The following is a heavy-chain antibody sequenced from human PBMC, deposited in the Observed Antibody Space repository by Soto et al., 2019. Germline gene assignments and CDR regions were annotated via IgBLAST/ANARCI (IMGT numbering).Heavy chain of an antibody. Sequence: SGPTLVNPTQTLTLTCTFSGFSLSTSGVGVGWIRQPPGKALEWLALIYWDDDRRYSPSLKSRLTITKDTSKNQVVLTMTNMDPVDTATYYCAHTGLWSGYYTPWYLPKPGYNWFDPWGQGTLVTVSS. CDR2: IYWDDDR. V-gene: IGHV2-5*02. D-gene: IGHD3-3*01. CDR1: GFSLSTSGVG. CDR3: AHTGLWSGYYTPWYLPKPGYNWFDP. J-gene: IGHJ5*02.